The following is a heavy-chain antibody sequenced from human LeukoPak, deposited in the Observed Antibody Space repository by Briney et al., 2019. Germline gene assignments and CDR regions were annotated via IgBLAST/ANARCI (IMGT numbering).Heavy chain of an antibody. J-gene: IGHJ4*02. Sequence: PGGSLRLSCAASGFTVSSNYMSWVRQAPGKGLEWVSVIYSGGSTYYADSVKGRFTISRDNSKNTLYLQMNSLRAEDAAVYYCARGDYDYVWGSYQFDYWGQGTLVTVSS. D-gene: IGHD3-16*01. V-gene: IGHV3-53*01. CDR2: IYSGGST. CDR1: GFTVSSNY. CDR3: ARGDYDYVWGSYQFDY.